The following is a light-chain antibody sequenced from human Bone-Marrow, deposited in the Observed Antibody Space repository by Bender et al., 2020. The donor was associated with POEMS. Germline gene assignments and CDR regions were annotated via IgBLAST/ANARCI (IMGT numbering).Light chain of an antibody. CDR2: EEN. Sequence: NFVLTQPHSVSESPGKTVTISCTRSSGSIVSNYVQWYQQRPGSAPTTVMYEENQRPSGVPDRFSGSIDSASNSASIIISGLKTEDEADYYCQSYDSVNHRYVFGPGTRLTVL. CDR1: SGSIVSNY. J-gene: IGLJ1*01. CDR3: QSYDSVNHRYV. V-gene: IGLV6-57*04.